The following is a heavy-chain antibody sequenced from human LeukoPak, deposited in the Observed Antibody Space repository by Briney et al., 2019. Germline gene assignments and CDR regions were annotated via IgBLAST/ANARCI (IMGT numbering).Heavy chain of an antibody. J-gene: IGHJ1*01. CDR1: GVTFSNVG. CDR2: VKSKADGGTA. D-gene: IGHD2-21*02. V-gene: IGHV3-15*05. CDR3: TTGALAYCNGDCFV. Sequence: GGTLRLSCAASGVTFSNVGMSWVRQAPGQGLEWIGLVKSKADGGTAIYASAVKGRFTISRDDSVSTVFLQMSGLQIDDTAVYFCTTGALAYCNGDCFVWGQGTLVTVSS.